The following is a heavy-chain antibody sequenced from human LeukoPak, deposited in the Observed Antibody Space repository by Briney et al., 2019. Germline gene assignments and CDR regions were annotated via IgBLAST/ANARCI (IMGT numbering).Heavy chain of an antibody. CDR3: ATERSRQYYYDSSGYYGLNY. D-gene: IGHD3-22*01. J-gene: IGHJ4*02. CDR2: INAGNGNT. Sequence: ASVKVSCKASGYTFTSYAMHWVRQAPGQRLEWMGWINAGNGNTKYSQKFQGRVTMTEVTSTGTAYMELSSLRSEDTAVYYCATERSRQYYYDSSGYYGLNYWGQGTLVTVSS. V-gene: IGHV1-3*01. CDR1: GYTFTSYA.